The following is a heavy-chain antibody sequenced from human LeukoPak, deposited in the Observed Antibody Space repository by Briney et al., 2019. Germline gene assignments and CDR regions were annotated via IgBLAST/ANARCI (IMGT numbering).Heavy chain of an antibody. V-gene: IGHV3-30*02. Sequence: GGSLRLSCAASGFTFNNFGMHWVRQAPGKGLEWVSFIGYEGVHKYYADSVKGRFTISKDNSKATLYLQMNSLRPEDTAVYYCAKDLHGGYTSDYWGQGTLVTVFS. D-gene: IGHD4-23*01. CDR1: GFTFNNFG. CDR3: AKDLHGGYTSDY. J-gene: IGHJ4*02. CDR2: IGYEGVHK.